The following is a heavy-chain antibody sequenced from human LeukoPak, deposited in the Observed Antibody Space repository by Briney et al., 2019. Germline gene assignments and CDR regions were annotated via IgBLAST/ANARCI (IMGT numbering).Heavy chain of an antibody. Sequence: SETLSLTCAVYGGSFSGYYWSWIRQPPGKGLEWIGEINHSGSTNYNPSLKSRVTIPVDTSKNQFSLKLSSVTAADTAVYYCARSSWLYKSFDYWGQGTLVTVSS. D-gene: IGHD6-13*01. CDR2: INHSGST. V-gene: IGHV4-34*01. J-gene: IGHJ4*02. CDR1: GGSFSGYY. CDR3: ARSSWLYKSFDY.